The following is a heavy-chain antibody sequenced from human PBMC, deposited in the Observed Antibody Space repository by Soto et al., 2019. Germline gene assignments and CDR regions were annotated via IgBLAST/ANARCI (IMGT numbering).Heavy chain of an antibody. CDR3: ARDLGGYSPDYYYYYGMDV. Sequence: GSLRLSCAASVFTFSSYAMHWVRQAPGKGLEWVAVISYDGSNKYYADSVKGRFTISRDNSKNTLYLQMNSLRAEDTAVYYCARDLGGYSPDYYYYYGMDVWGQGTTVTVSS. D-gene: IGHD5-18*01. CDR1: VFTFSSYA. CDR2: ISYDGSNK. V-gene: IGHV3-30-3*01. J-gene: IGHJ6*02.